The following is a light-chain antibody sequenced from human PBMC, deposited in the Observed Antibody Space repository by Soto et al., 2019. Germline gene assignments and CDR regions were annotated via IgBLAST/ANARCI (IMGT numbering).Light chain of an antibody. CDR1: SSNIGAGYD. CDR3: QSYDSSLSAL. Sequence: QSVLTQPPSVSGAPGQRVTISCTGSSSNIGAGYDVHWYQQLPGTAPKLLIYGNSNRPSGVPDRFSGSKSGTSASLAITGLQAEDVADYYCQSYDSSLSALFGGGTKATVL. J-gene: IGLJ3*02. CDR2: GNS. V-gene: IGLV1-40*01.